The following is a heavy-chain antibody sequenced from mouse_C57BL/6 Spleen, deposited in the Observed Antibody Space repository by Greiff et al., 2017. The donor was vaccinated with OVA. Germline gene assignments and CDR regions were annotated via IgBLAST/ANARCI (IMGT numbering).Heavy chain of an antibody. CDR3: ARDDGYYGYAMDY. Sequence: VQLQQPGTELVKPGASVKLSCKASGYTFTSYWMHWVKQRPGQGLEWIGNINPSNGGTNYNEKFKSKATLTVDKSSSTAYMQLSSLTSEDSAVYYCARDDGYYGYAMDYWGQGTSVTVSS. J-gene: IGHJ4*01. D-gene: IGHD2-3*01. V-gene: IGHV1-53*01. CDR2: INPSNGGT. CDR1: GYTFTSYW.